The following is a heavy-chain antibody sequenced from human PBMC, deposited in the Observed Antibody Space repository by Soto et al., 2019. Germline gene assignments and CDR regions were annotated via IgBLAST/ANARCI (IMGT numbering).Heavy chain of an antibody. CDR3: AREAAVGGMPLDY. CDR1: GGSINSYY. J-gene: IGHJ4*01. Sequence: SETLSLTCTVSGGSINSYYWSWIRQPPGKGLEWIGYIYYSGSTNSNPSLKSRVTISVDTSRNQFSLRLSSVTAADTAVYYCAREAAVGGMPLDYWGHGTLVTVSS. V-gene: IGHV4-59*01. CDR2: IYYSGST. D-gene: IGHD6-19*01.